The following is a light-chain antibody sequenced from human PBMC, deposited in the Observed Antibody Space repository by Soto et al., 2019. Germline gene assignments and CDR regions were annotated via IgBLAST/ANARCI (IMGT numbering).Light chain of an antibody. V-gene: IGKV3-11*01. CDR2: DTS. J-gene: IGKJ5*01. CDR1: QFLSSY. Sequence: EVVLTQSPATLSLAPGERATLSCRASQFLSSYLAWYQQKPGQPPSLLIYDTSNRATGVPARFSGSRSGTEFTLTISSLEPEDFGVYFCHQRNKFGQGTRLENK. CDR3: HQRNK.